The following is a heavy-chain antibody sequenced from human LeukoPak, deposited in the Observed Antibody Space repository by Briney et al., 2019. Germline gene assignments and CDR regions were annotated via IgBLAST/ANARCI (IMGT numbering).Heavy chain of an antibody. CDR1: GFTFIDYS. J-gene: IGHJ4*02. V-gene: IGHV3-43*01. CDR3: APGDGYFDY. CDR2: ISWDGSST. Sequence: GGSLRLSCAASGFTFIDYSINWVRHVPGKGLEWVSQISWDGSSTYYADSVRGRFTISRDNNKNSLYLQMNSLRTEDTALYYCAPGDGYFDYWGQGTLVTVSS. D-gene: IGHD3-16*01.